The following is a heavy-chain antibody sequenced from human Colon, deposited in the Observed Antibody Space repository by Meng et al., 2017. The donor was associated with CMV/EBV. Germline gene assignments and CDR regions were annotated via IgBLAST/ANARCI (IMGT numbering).Heavy chain of an antibody. D-gene: IGHD1-26*01. J-gene: IGHJ5*02. V-gene: IGHV2-5*01. CDR3: ARRRGAPRGPFDP. CDR2: FYWSDDK. Sequence: FSRFALSNSGECVDWIGQPAGKALEWLAVFYWSDDKRYSPSLKGRLTITKDTAKNQVVLAMTNMDPVDTATYYCARRRGAPRGPFDPGGRGTLVTVSS. CDR1: RFALSNSGEC.